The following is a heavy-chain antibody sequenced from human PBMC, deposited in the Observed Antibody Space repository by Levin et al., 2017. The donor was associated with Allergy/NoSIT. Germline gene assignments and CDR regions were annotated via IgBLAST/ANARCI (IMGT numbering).Heavy chain of an antibody. V-gene: IGHV3-30*04. D-gene: IGHD5-18*01. J-gene: IGHJ6*02. CDR2: ISYDGSNK. Sequence: GGSLRLSCAASGFTFSSYAMHWVRQAPGKGLEWVAVISYDGSNKYYADSVKGRFTISRDNSKNTLYLQMNSLRAEDTTVYYCARDLEGDTAMASGGMDVWGQGTTVTVSS. CDR1: GFTFSSYA. CDR3: ARDLEGDTAMASGGMDV.